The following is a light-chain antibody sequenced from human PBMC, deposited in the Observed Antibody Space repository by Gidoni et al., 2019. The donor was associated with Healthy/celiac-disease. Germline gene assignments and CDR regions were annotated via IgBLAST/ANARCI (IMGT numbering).Light chain of an antibody. Sequence: QSALTQPASVSGSPGQSITISCTGTSRDVGGYNYVSWYQQHPGKAPKLMIYEVSNRPSGVSNRFSGSKSGNTASLTISGLQAEDEADYYCSSYTSSHVFGTGTKVTVL. CDR1: SRDVGGYNY. J-gene: IGLJ1*01. V-gene: IGLV2-14*01. CDR3: SSYTSSHV. CDR2: EVS.